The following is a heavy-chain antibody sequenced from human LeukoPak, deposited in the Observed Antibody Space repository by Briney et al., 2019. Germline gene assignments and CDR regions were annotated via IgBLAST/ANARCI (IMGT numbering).Heavy chain of an antibody. J-gene: IGHJ4*02. D-gene: IGHD3-9*01. Sequence: ASVKVSCKASGYTFTSYDINWVRQATGQGLEWMGWMNPNSGNTGYAQKFQGRVTTTRNTSISTAYMELSSLRSEDTAVYYCARVLRYFDWQFDYWGQGTLVTVSS. V-gene: IGHV1-8*01. CDR3: ARVLRYFDWQFDY. CDR2: MNPNSGNT. CDR1: GYTFTSYD.